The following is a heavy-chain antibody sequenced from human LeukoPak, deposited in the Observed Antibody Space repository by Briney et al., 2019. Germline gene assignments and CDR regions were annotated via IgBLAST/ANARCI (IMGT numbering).Heavy chain of an antibody. CDR2: IYYSAST. CDR3: ARATSGYYDILTGYIDNWFDP. J-gene: IGHJ5*02. V-gene: IGHV4-31*03. CDR1: GGSISSGGYY. Sequence: SETLSLTCTVSGGSISSGGYYWSWIRQHPGKGLEWIGYIYYSASTYYNPSLKSRVTISVDTSKNQFSLKLSSVTAADTAVYYCARATSGYYDILTGYIDNWFDPWGQGTLVTVSS. D-gene: IGHD3-9*01.